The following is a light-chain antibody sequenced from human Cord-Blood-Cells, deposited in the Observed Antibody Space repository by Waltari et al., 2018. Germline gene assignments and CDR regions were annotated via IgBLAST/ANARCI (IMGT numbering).Light chain of an antibody. V-gene: IGLV1-44*01. CDR1: SSNIGRTP. J-gene: IGLJ3*02. Sequence: QSVLTQPPSASGPPGQRATISCSGSSSNIGRTPVHWSQQLPRTAPQLLIYSNNQRPAGVPDRFSGSKSGTSASLAISGLQSEDEADYYCAAWDDSLNGSYWVFGGGTKLTVL. CDR3: AAWDDSLNGSYWV. CDR2: SNN.